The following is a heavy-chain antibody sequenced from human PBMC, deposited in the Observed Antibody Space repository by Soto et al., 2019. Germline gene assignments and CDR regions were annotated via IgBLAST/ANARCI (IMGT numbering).Heavy chain of an antibody. D-gene: IGHD3-9*01. V-gene: IGHV4-39*07. CDR1: GDSISSSTYY. CDR3: ARTIFP. Sequence: SETLSLTCSVSGDSISSSTYYWGWMRQPPGKGLEWIASFYYNGNTYYNPSLKSRVTTFVDTSKNQFSLKLSSVTAADTAVYYCARTIFPWGQGTLVT. CDR2: FYYNGNT. J-gene: IGHJ5*02.